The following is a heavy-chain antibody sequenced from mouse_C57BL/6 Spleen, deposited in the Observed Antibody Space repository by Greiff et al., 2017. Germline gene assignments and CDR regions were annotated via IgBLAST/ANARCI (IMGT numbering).Heavy chain of an antibody. CDR1: GYTFTGYW. CDR2: ILPGSGST. D-gene: IGHD1-1*01. CDR3: ARYGVTTVVATDFDY. Sequence: VQRVESGAELMKPGASVKLSCKATGYTFTGYWIEWVKQRPGHGLEWIGEILPGSGSTNYNENFKGKATFTADTSSNTAYMQLSSLTTEDSAIYDCARYGVTTVVATDFDYWGQGTTLTVSS. V-gene: IGHV1-9*01. J-gene: IGHJ2*01.